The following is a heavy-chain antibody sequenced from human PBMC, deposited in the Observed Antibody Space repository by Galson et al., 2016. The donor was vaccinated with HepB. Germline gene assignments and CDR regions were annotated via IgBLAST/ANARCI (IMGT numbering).Heavy chain of an antibody. CDR1: GYTLTELS. CDR2: FDPEDVET. J-gene: IGHJ4*02. D-gene: IGHD2-15*01. V-gene: IGHV1-24*01. CDR3: ASKHCRGVDCHLPFFDF. Sequence: QSGAEVKKPGESVKISCKVSGYTLTELSMHWVRQAPGKGLEWMGGFDPEDVETIYAQKFQGRVTMTEDTSTDTAYMELSSLRSEDTAVYYCASKHCRGVDCHLPFFDFWGQGSLVTVSS.